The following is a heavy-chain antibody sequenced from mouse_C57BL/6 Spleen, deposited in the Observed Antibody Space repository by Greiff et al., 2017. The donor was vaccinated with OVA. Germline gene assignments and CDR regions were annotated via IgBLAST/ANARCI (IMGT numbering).Heavy chain of an antibody. CDR3: SRDRKGTFCFDC. J-gene: IGHJ2*01. CDR1: GFTFSSYA. Sequence: EVQLVESGGGLVKPGGSLKLSCAASGFTFSSYAMSWVRQTPEKRLEWVATISDGGSYTYYPDNVKGRFTISRDNAKNNLYLQMSHLKSEDTAMSYCSRDRKGTFCFDCWGQGTTLTVSS. CDR2: ISDGGSYT. D-gene: IGHD3-3*01. V-gene: IGHV5-4*01.